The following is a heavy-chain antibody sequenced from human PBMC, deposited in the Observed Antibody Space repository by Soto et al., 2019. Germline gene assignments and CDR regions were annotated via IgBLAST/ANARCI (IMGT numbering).Heavy chain of an antibody. CDR1: GYTFTSYG. D-gene: IGHD4-4*01. V-gene: IGHV1-18*01. Sequence: GASVKVSCKASGYTFTSYGISWVRQAPGQGLEWMGWISAYNGNTNYAQKLQGRVTMTTDTSTSTAYMELRSLRSDDTAVYYCARVYSNYYYYHGMDVWGQGTTVTVSS. CDR2: ISAYNGNT. J-gene: IGHJ6*02. CDR3: ARVYSNYYYYHGMDV.